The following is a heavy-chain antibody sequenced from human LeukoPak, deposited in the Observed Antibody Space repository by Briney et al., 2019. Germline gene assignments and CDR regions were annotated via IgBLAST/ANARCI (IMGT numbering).Heavy chain of an antibody. CDR2: VDKRGST. CDR1: GGSIRNYY. J-gene: IGHJ5*02. V-gene: IGHV4-59*08. Sequence: SETLSLTCSGSGGSIRNYYLSWIRQSPGKGLEGIGNVDKRGSTNYNPSFKSRVIVSSDTSRNEFSLKLNSVTAADTAIYYCARGGSSCYGCHDWFDPWGQGTRVTVSS. CDR3: ARGGSSCYGCHDWFDP. D-gene: IGHD2-2*01.